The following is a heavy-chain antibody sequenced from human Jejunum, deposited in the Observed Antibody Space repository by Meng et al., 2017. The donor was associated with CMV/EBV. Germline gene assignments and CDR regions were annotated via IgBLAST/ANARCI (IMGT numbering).Heavy chain of an antibody. D-gene: IGHD3-3*01. J-gene: IGHJ4*02. V-gene: IGHV3-74*01. Sequence: MRLACAASGFTFSSYWMHWVRQVPGKGLVWVSSIKNDGTFTACADSVKGRFTVSRDNAKSTVYLQMNSLTVEDAAVYYCGDFEAGWGQGTLVTVSS. CDR2: IKNDGTFT. CDR3: GDFEAG. CDR1: GFTFSSYW.